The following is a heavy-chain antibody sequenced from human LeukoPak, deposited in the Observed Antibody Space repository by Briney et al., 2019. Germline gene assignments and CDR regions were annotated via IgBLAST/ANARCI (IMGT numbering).Heavy chain of an antibody. CDR1: GGSISSYY. Sequence: SETLSLTCIVSGGSISSYYWSWIRQPPGKGLEWIGYIYYSGSTNYNPSLKSRVTISVDTSKNQFSLKLTSVTAADTAVYYCARGPYKYDGSGAFDIWGQGTMVTVSS. CDR3: ARGPYKYDGSGAFDI. CDR2: IYYSGST. D-gene: IGHD3-22*01. V-gene: IGHV4-59*08. J-gene: IGHJ3*02.